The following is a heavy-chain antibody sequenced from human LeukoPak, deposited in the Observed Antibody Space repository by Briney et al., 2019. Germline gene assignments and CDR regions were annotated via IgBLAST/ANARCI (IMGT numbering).Heavy chain of an antibody. CDR2: MNPNSGNT. V-gene: IGHV1-8*01. CDR1: GYTFTSYD. D-gene: IGHD4-17*01. J-gene: IGHJ4*02. Sequence: GASVKVSCKASGYTFTSYDINWVRQATGQGLEWMGWMNPNSGNTGYAQKFKGRVTMTRNTSISTAYMELSSLRSEDTAVYYCARGYPYDYGDYDYWGQGTLVTVSS. CDR3: ARGYPYDYGDYDY.